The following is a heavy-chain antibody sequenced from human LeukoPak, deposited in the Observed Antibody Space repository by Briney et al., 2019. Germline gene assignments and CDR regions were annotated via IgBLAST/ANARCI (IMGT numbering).Heavy chain of an antibody. D-gene: IGHD3-10*01. CDR3: ARAGWFGELYGPLDF. CDR1: GGSISSYY. CDR2: INHSGST. V-gene: IGHV4-34*01. J-gene: IGHJ4*02. Sequence: SETLSLTCTVSGGSISSYYWTWIRQSPGKGLEWIGEINHSGSTNYNPSLKSRVTISVDPSKNQFSLKLTSVIAADTALYYCARAGWFGELYGPLDFWGQGTLVTVSS.